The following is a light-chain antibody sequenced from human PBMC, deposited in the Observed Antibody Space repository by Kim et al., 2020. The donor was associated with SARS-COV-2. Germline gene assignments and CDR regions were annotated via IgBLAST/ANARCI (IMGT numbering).Light chain of an antibody. Sequence: DIQMTQSPSSLSASVGDRVTITCQANQDISNNLNWYQQKPGKAPKVLIYDATILETGVPSRFSGSRSGTDFIFTINSLHPEDFETYFSQQYDKSVITFGGGTMVDIK. V-gene: IGKV1-33*01. CDR3: QQYDKSVIT. CDR1: QDISNN. CDR2: DAT. J-gene: IGKJ4*01.